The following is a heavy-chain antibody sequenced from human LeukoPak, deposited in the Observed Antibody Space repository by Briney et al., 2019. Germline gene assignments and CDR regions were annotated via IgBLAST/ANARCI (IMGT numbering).Heavy chain of an antibody. CDR1: GYSISSGYY. J-gene: IGHJ4*02. Sequence: SETLSLTCTVSGYSISSGYYWTWVRQPAGKGLEWIGRINPYGTTNYNPSVRSRLTISVDTSRNQFSLKLSSVTAADTAVYYCARSHPLPSGYHDYWGQGALVTVSS. V-gene: IGHV4-61*02. CDR3: ARSHPLPSGYHDY. D-gene: IGHD3-22*01. CDR2: INPYGTT.